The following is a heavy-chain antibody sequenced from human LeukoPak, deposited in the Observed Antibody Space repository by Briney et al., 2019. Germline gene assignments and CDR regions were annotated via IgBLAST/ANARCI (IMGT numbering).Heavy chain of an antibody. CDR1: EFTFSSYS. CDR2: ITNSGNSK. Sequence: PGGSLRLSCAASEFTFSSYSMNWVRQAPGKGLEWVSYITNSGNSKSYADSVKGRFTISRDNTKNSLYLQMNGLRAEDTAVYYCARDRPRNYYYYGMDVWGQGTTVTVSS. CDR3: ARDRPRNYYYYGMDV. J-gene: IGHJ6*02. V-gene: IGHV3-48*01.